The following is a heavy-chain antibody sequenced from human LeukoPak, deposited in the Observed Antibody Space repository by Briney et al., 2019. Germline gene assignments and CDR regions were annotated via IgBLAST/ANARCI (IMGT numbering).Heavy chain of an antibody. Sequence: GGSLRLSCAASGSGFTFSDYSMNWVRQAPGKGLEWVSYITSSGSTIYYADSVKGRFTISRDNAQKSLYLQMNSLRVEDTAVYYCARDAEGSGWSEYFQHWGQGTLVTVSS. D-gene: IGHD6-19*01. CDR2: ITSSGSTI. J-gene: IGHJ1*01. V-gene: IGHV3-48*04. CDR3: ARDAEGSGWSEYFQH. CDR1: GSGFTFSDYS.